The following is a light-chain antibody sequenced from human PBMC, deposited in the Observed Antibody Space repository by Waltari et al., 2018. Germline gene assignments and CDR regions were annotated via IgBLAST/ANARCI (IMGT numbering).Light chain of an antibody. CDR3: QQYDSYPVT. CDR1: QSISSS. Sequence: DIQMTQSTSTLSASVGDRVTITCRASQSISSSLAWYQQKQGKAPKVLIYKASTLESGVPSKFSGSGSGTEFTLTISSLQPDDFATYYCQQYDSYPVTFGQGTKVEI. CDR2: KAS. J-gene: IGKJ1*01. V-gene: IGKV1-5*03.